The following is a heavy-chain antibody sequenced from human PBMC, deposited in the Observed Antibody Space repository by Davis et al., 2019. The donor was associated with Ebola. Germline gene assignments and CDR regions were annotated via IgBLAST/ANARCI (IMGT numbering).Heavy chain of an antibody. Sequence: GESLKISCAASGFTFSGSAMHWVRQASGKGLEWVGRIRSKANSYATAYAASVKGRFTISRDDSKNTAYLQMNSLKTEDTAVYYCTTANYDFWSGYTDYWGQGTLVTVSS. J-gene: IGHJ4*02. V-gene: IGHV3-73*01. CDR2: IRSKANSYAT. D-gene: IGHD3-3*01. CDR1: GFTFSGSA. CDR3: TTANYDFWSGYTDY.